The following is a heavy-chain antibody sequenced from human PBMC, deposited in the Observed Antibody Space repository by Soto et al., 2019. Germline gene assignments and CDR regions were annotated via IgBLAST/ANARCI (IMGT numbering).Heavy chain of an antibody. CDR3: TTDMYYYDSSGYSGYFDY. CDR1: GFTFSNAW. V-gene: IGHV3-15*01. J-gene: IGHJ4*02. CDR2: IKSKTDGGTT. Sequence: GGSLRLSCAASGFTFSNAWMSWVRQAPGKGLEWVGRIKSKTDGGTTDYAAPVKGRFTISRDDSKNTLYLQMNSLKTEDTAVYYCTTDMYYYDSSGYSGYFDYWGQGTLVTVSS. D-gene: IGHD3-22*01.